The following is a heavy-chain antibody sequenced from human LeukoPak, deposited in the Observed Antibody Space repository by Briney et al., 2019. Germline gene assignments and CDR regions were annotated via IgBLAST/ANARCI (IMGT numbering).Heavy chain of an antibody. CDR3: ARDSPLRQLDF. Sequence: SETLSPTCTVSGGSISGHYWSWIRQPPGKGLEWIGYIYHSGSTNYNPSLKSRVTISVDMSKNQFSLKLSSVTAADTAVYYCARDSPLRQLDFWGQGTLVTVSS. V-gene: IGHV4-59*11. J-gene: IGHJ4*02. CDR1: GGSISGHY. CDR2: IYHSGST. D-gene: IGHD3-10*01.